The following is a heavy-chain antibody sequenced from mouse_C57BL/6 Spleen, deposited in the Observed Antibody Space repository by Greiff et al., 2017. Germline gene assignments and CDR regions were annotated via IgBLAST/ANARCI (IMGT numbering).Heavy chain of an antibody. Sequence: QVQLKQPGAELVKPGASVKLSCKASGYTFTSYWMQWVKQRPGQGLEWIGEIDPSDSSTNYNPKFKGTATLTVDTSSSTAYLQLSSLTSEDSAVYYCARASMMVSFHCGYRGQGTTLTVSS. J-gene: IGHJ2*01. D-gene: IGHD2-3*01. CDR1: GYTFTSYW. CDR3: ARASMMVSFHCGY. CDR2: IDPSDSST. V-gene: IGHV1-50*01.